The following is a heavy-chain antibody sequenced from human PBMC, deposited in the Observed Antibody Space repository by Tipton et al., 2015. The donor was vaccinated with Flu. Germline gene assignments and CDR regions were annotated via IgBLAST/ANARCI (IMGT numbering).Heavy chain of an antibody. CDR1: GGSIRSHY. CDR2: TSHSGTT. J-gene: IGHJ3*01. V-gene: IGHV4-59*11. D-gene: IGHD2-2*01. Sequence: PGLVKPSETLSLTCSVSGGSIRSHYWSWIRQPPGKGLEWIGYTSHSGTTSYNPFLKSRLTLSLDTSKNQFSLGLSSVTAADTALYFCARQFCSSVTCYGDDSFDVWGQGTKVIFSS. CDR3: ARQFCSSVTCYGDDSFDV.